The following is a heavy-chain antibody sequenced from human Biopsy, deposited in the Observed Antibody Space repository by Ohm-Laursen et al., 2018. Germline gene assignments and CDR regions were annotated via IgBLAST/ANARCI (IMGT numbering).Heavy chain of an antibody. D-gene: IGHD4-23*01. CDR1: NVSFSSFY. V-gene: IGHV4-59*08. CDR3: ARGSNEYGGPYFPH. CDR2: ISHTGYT. J-gene: IGHJ1*01. Sequence: GTLSLTCAVYNVSFSSFYWTWIRQPPGKGLEWIGHISHTGYTSYKSSLKSRVTISLDTSRKHFSLRLTSLAAADTAVYYCARGSNEYGGPYFPHWGQGTLVTVSS.